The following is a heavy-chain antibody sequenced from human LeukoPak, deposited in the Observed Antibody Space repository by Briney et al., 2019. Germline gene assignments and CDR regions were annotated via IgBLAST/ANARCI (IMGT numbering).Heavy chain of an antibody. CDR3: ARDQSGGIAVGGSGDY. CDR2: ISDYNGNT. D-gene: IGHD6-19*01. Sequence: ASVKVSCKASGYSFTSYGISCVRHAPGQGPEWMGWISDYNGNTNYAQKFQGRVTLTTDTSTSTAYMEVRGLTSADTAVYYCARDQSGGIAVGGSGDYWGQGTLVTVSS. J-gene: IGHJ4*02. CDR1: GYSFTSYG. V-gene: IGHV1-18*01.